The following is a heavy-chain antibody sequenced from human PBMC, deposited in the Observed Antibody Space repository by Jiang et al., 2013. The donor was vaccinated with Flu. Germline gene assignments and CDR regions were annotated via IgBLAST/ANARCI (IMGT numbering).Heavy chain of an antibody. J-gene: IGHJ3*02. CDR2: ISAYNVNT. Sequence: GAEVKKPGASVKVSCKASGYTINNYGISWVRQAPGQGLEWMGWISAYNVNTNYAQKLQGRVTMTTDTSTSTAYMELRGLRSDDTAVYYCARGAVYDRSGYDPFDIWGRGTMVTVSS. D-gene: IGHD3-22*01. CDR1: GYTINNYG. V-gene: IGHV1-18*01. CDR3: ARGAVYDRSGYDPFDI.